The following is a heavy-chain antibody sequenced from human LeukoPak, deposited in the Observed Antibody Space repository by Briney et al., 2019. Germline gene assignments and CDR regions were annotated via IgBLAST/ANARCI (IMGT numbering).Heavy chain of an antibody. D-gene: IGHD3-9*01. CDR2: ISGSGGST. V-gene: IGHV3-23*01. J-gene: IGHJ4*02. CDR1: GFTFSSYA. CDR3: AKEYYDILTGYPPPPGCFDY. Sequence: GGSLRLSCAASGFTFSSYAMSWVRQAPGKGLEWVSAISGSGGSTYCADSVKGRFTISRDNSKNTLYLQMNSLRAEDTAVYYCAKEYYDILTGYPPPPGCFDYWGQGTLVTVSS.